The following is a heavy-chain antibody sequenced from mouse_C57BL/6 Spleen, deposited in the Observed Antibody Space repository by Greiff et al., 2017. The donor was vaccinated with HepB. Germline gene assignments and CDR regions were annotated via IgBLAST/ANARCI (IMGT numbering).Heavy chain of an antibody. Sequence: VQLVESGAELVKPGASVKISCKASGYAFSSYWMNWVKQRPGKGLEWIGQIYPGDGDTNYNGKFKGKATLTADKSSSTAYMQLSSLTSEDSAVYFCAGYDGPYAMDYWGQGTSVTVSS. V-gene: IGHV1-80*01. D-gene: IGHD2-2*01. CDR3: AGYDGPYAMDY. CDR2: IYPGDGDT. J-gene: IGHJ4*01. CDR1: GYAFSSYW.